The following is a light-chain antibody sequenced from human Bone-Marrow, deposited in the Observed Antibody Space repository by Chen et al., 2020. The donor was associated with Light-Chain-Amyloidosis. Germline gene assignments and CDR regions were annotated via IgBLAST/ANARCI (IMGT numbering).Light chain of an antibody. Sequence: EIVLTQSPGTLSLSPGERVTLSCRASQSVSSSYLAWYQQKPGQAPRLLIYGASSRATGIPDRFSGSGSGTDFTLTISRLEPEDFAVYYCQQYGSSLPLAFGGGTKVEIK. CDR2: GAS. V-gene: IGKV3-20*01. J-gene: IGKJ4*01. CDR3: QQYGSSLPLA. CDR1: QSVSSSY.